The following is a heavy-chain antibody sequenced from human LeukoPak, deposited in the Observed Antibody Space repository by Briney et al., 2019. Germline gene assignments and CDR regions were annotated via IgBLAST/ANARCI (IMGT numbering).Heavy chain of an antibody. CDR1: GITFSSYS. D-gene: IGHD3-22*01. J-gene: IGHJ4*02. CDR2: ISSSSTTI. CDR3: ARARYCYDSSAYCYFDF. Sequence: PGGSLRLSCAASGITFSSYSMNWVRQAPGKGLEWASCISSSSTTIYYADSVKGRFTVSRDNAKNSLYLQMNSLRAEDTALYYCARARYCYDSSAYCYFDFWGPGTLVTVSS. V-gene: IGHV3-48*01.